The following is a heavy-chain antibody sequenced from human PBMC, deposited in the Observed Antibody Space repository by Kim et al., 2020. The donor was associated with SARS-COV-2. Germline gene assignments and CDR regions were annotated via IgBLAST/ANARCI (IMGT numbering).Heavy chain of an antibody. CDR2: ISSSSSYI. D-gene: IGHD3-22*01. CDR1: GFTFSSYS. V-gene: IGHV3-21*01. CDR3: AREGFAYYDSKGAADY. Sequence: GGSLRLSCAASGFTFSSYSMNWVRQAPGKGLEWVSSISSSSSYIYYADSVKGRFTISRDNAKNSLYLQMNSLRAEDTAVYYCAREGFAYYDSKGAADYWGQGTLVTVSS. J-gene: IGHJ4*02.